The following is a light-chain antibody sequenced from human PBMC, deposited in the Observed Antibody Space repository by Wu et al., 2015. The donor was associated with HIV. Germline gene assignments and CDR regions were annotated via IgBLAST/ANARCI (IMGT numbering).Light chain of an antibody. V-gene: IGKV3-20*01. Sequence: EIMMTQSPATLSVSPGEGVTLSCRASQRVSSTSLAWYQQKPGQAPRLLIYGASTRATGIPDRFTGSGSGTDFTLTISRLEPEDFAVYFCQQYAGSPLTFGGGTKVEI. CDR1: QRVSSTS. CDR3: QQYAGSPLT. CDR2: GAS. J-gene: IGKJ4*01.